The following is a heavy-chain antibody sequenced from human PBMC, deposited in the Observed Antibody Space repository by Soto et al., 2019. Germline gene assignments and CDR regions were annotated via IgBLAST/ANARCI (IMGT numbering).Heavy chain of an antibody. V-gene: IGHV5-51*01. CDR2: IYPGDSDT. CDR1: GYSFTSYW. D-gene: IGHD6-13*01. J-gene: IGHJ4*02. CDR3: ARQAGYSSSYIFDY. Sequence: GESLKISCKGSGYSFTSYWIGWVRQMPGKGLEWMGIIYPGDSDTRYSPYFQGQVTISADKSISTAYLQLSSLKASDTAIYYCARQAGYSSSYIFDYWGQGTLVTVSS.